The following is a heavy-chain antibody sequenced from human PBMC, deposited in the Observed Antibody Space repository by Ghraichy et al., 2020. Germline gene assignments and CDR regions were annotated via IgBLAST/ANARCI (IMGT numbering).Heavy chain of an antibody. CDR1: GYTFTNYY. CDR2: INSNTGAT. J-gene: IGHJ4*02. CDR3: ARDTYLKWSAPHYFDN. D-gene: IGHD2-15*01. V-gene: IGHV1-46*01. Sequence: ASVKVSCKASGYTFTNYYIHWVRQAPGQGLEWMGLINSNTGATSYAQKYRGRVTMTRDTSTGTVYMELTSLRSDDTAVYYCARDTYLKWSAPHYFDNWGQGTLVTVSS.